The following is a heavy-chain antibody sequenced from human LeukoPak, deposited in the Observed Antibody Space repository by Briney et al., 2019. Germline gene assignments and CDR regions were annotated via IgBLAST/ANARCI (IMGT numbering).Heavy chain of an antibody. CDR2: ISGSGAIT. J-gene: IGHJ4*02. CDR3: AKTKGSAWYPLDY. CDR1: GFTFSSYA. V-gene: IGHV3-23*01. D-gene: IGHD6-19*01. Sequence: GGSLRLSCAASGFTFSSYAVSWVRQAPGKGLELVSAISGSGAITYYADSVKGRFTISRDNSKNTLYLQMNSLRAEDTAVYYCAKTKGSAWYPLDYWGQGTLVAVSS.